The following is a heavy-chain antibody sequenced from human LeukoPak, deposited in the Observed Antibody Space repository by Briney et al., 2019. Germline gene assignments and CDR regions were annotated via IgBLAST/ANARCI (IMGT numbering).Heavy chain of an antibody. CDR3: AREDYYFDSSGTHYFDY. V-gene: IGHV3-66*01. J-gene: IGHJ4*02. D-gene: IGHD3-22*01. CDR2: IYSGGST. Sequence: PGGSLRLSCAASGFTVSSNYMSWVRQAPGKGLEWVSVIYSGGSTYYADSVKGRFTISRDDSKNTLFLQMNSLRAEDTAVYYCAREDYYFDSSGTHYFDYWGQGTLVTVSS. CDR1: GFTVSSNY.